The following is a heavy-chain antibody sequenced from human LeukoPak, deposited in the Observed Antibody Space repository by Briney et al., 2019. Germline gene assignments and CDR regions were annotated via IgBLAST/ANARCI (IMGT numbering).Heavy chain of an antibody. D-gene: IGHD2-21*02. V-gene: IGHV3-30*18. Sequence: GGSLRLSCAASAFTFSNYGMHWVRQAPGKGLEWVAVVSYDGSDKYYADSVKGRFTISRDNSKNTVFLQMNSLSTEDTAVYYCAKDISGGDCPDYWGQGTLVTVSS. CDR1: AFTFSNYG. J-gene: IGHJ4*02. CDR3: AKDISGGDCPDY. CDR2: VSYDGSDK.